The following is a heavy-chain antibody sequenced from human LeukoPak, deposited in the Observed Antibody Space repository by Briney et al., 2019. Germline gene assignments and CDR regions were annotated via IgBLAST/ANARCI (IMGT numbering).Heavy chain of an antibody. J-gene: IGHJ4*02. D-gene: IGHD3-9*01. CDR1: GGSFSDYY. CDR3: ATDYDLLTARRNY. CDR2: INHSGNT. V-gene: IGHV4-34*01. Sequence: SETLSLTCAVYGGSFSDYYWSWIRQPPGKGLEWIGEINHSGNTNYNPSLKSRVTISVDTSKRQFSLKLSSVTAAGTAVYYCATDYDLLTARRNYWGQGTLVTVSS.